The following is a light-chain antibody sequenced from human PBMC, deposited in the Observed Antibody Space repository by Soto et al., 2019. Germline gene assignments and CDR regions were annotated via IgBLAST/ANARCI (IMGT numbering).Light chain of an antibody. CDR3: QVWYSSGDRVG. J-gene: IGLJ2*01. CDR2: DDN. V-gene: IGLV3-21*02. CDR1: MIARKS. Sequence: SYELTQPPSVSVAPGQTARITCGGNMIARKSVHWYQQKPGQAPMVVVYDDNDRPSGIPERFSGSNSGNTATLTISGVEVGDEADYHCQVWYSSGDRVGFGGGTQLTVL.